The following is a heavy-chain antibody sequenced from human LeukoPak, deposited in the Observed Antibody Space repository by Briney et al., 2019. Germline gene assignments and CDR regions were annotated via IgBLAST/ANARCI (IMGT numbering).Heavy chain of an antibody. V-gene: IGHV4-61*01. CDR2: IYYSGST. J-gene: IGHJ4*02. D-gene: IGHD6-13*01. Sequence: PSETLSLTCTVSGGSVSSGSYYWSWIRQPPGKGLEWIGYIYYSGSTNYNPSLKSRVTISVDTSKNQFSLKLSSVTAADTAVYYCARGPGIAAAAPGSWGQGTLVTVSS. CDR3: ARGPGIAAAAPGS. CDR1: GGSVSSGSYY.